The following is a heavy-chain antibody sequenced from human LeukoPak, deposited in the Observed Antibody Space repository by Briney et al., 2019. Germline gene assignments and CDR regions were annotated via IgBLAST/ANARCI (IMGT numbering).Heavy chain of an antibody. V-gene: IGHV1-2*02. Sequence: ASVKVSCKASAYTFTGYYMHWVRQAPGQGLEWMGWIYPNSGGANYAQKFQGRVTMTRDTSISTAYMELSRLRSDDTAVYYCARSEQFPYYMDVWGKGTTVTVSS. CDR1: AYTFTGYY. J-gene: IGHJ6*03. CDR3: ARSEQFPYYMDV. CDR2: IYPNSGGA. D-gene: IGHD6-19*01.